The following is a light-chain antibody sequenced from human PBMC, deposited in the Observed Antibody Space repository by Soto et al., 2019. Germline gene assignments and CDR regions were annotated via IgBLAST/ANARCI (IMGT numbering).Light chain of an antibody. J-gene: IGLJ2*01. V-gene: IGLV2-14*01. CDR3: SSYSSSTPVV. CDR2: DVS. Sequence: QSALTQPASVSGSPGQSITISCTGTSSDVGAYNYVSWYQQHPGKAPKLMIYDVSNRPSGVSNRFSGSKSGNAASLTISGLQAEDEADYYCSSYSSSTPVVVGGGTKLTVL. CDR1: SSDVGAYNY.